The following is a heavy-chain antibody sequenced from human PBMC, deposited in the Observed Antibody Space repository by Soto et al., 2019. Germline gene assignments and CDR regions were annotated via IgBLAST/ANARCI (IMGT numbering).Heavy chain of an antibody. D-gene: IGHD6-13*01. V-gene: IGHV3-21*01. CDR3: ASLGFAAAVVY. J-gene: IGHJ4*02. CDR2: ISSSSSYI. CDR1: GFTFSSYS. Sequence: EVQLVESGGGLVKPGGSLRLSCAASGFTFSSYSMNWVRQAPGKGLEWVSSISSSSSYIYYADSVKGRFTISRDNAKNSLYLQMNSLRAEDTAVYYCASLGFAAAVVYWGQGTLVTVSS.